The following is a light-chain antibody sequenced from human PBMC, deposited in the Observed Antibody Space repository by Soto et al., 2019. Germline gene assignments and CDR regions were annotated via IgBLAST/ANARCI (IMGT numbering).Light chain of an antibody. CDR3: QQSYSTPFT. CDR2: AAS. Sequence: DIQMTQYPSSLSASVGDRVTITCRASQSISSYLNWYQQKPGKAPKRLIYAASSLQSGVPSRFSGSGSGTDFTLTISSLQPEDFATYYCQQSYSTPFTFGPGTKVDIK. V-gene: IGKV1-39*01. CDR1: QSISSY. J-gene: IGKJ3*01.